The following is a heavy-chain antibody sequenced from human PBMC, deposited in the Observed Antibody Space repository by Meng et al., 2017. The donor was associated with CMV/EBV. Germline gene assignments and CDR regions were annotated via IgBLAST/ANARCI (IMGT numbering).Heavy chain of an antibody. D-gene: IGHD5-18*01. CDR1: GFTFSSYA. J-gene: IGHJ4*02. Sequence: GESLKISCTASGFTFSSYAMSWVRQAPGKGLEWVSAISGSVGSTYYADSVKGRFTISRDNSKNTLYLQMNSLRAEDTAVYYCAKTPDTAMVFDYWGQGTLVTVSS. CDR2: ISGSVGST. V-gene: IGHV3-23*01. CDR3: AKTPDTAMVFDY.